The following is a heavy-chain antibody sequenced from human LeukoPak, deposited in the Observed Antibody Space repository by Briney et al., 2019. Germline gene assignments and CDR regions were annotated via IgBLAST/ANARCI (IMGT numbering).Heavy chain of an antibody. D-gene: IGHD3-10*01. CDR3: AREISMVRGVNGY. Sequence: PGGSLRLSCAASGFTFSSYWMSWVRQAPGKGLEWVANITQDGSEKYYVDSVKGRFTISRDNAKNSLYLQMNSLRAEDTAVYYCAREISMVRGVNGYWGQGTLVTVSS. V-gene: IGHV3-7*01. J-gene: IGHJ4*02. CDR2: ITQDGSEK. CDR1: GFTFSSYW.